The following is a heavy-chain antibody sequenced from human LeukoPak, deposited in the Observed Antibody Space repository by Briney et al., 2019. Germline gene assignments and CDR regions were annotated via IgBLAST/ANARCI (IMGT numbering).Heavy chain of an antibody. Sequence: GRSLRLSCAASGFTFSSYGMHWVRQAPGKGLEWVAVISYDGSNKYYAGSVKGRFTISRDNSKNTLYLQMNSLRAEDTAVYYCARDLTMIVVVNVFDYWGQGTLVTVSS. CDR1: GFTFSSYG. CDR3: ARDLTMIVVVNVFDY. D-gene: IGHD3-22*01. CDR2: ISYDGSNK. J-gene: IGHJ4*02. V-gene: IGHV3-30*03.